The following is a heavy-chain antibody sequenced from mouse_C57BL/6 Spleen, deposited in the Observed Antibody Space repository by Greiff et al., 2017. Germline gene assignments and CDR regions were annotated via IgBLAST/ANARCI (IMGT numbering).Heavy chain of an antibody. Sequence: VQLQQSGPELVKPGASVKISCKASGYSFTGYYMNWVKQSPEKSLEWIGEINPSTGGTTYNQKFKAKATLTVDKSSSTAYMQLKSLTSEDSAVYYCARKACYGSSYDAMDYWGQGTSVTVSS. CDR3: ARKACYGSSYDAMDY. J-gene: IGHJ4*01. CDR1: GYSFTGYY. D-gene: IGHD1-1*01. CDR2: INPSTGGT. V-gene: IGHV1-42*01.